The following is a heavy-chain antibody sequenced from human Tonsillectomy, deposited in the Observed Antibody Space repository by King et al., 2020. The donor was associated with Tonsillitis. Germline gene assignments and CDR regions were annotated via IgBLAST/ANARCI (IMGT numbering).Heavy chain of an antibody. J-gene: IGHJ4*02. V-gene: IGHV3-30*02. D-gene: IGHD5-24*01. Sequence: VQLVESGGGVVQPGGSLRLSCAASGFTFSSYGMHWVRQAPGKGLEWVAFIRYDGSNKYYADSVKGRFTISRDNSKNTLYPQMNSLRAEDTAVYYCAKGRDEYIDYWGQGTLVTVSS. CDR2: IRYDGSNK. CDR3: AKGRDEYIDY. CDR1: GFTFSSYG.